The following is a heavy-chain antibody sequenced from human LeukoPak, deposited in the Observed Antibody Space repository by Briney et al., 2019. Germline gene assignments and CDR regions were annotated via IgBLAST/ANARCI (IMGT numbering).Heavy chain of an antibody. CDR1: GGTFISYA. CDR3: ARYGSSSPAVDY. J-gene: IGHJ4*02. CDR2: IIPIFGTA. D-gene: IGHD6-6*01. Sequence: SVKVTCKGSGGTFISYAINGLRQAPGQGLEWMGMIIPIFGTANYAQKFQGRVTITTDETASTAYMELSSLRSEDAAVYYCARYGSSSPAVDYWGQGTLVTVSS. V-gene: IGHV1-69*05.